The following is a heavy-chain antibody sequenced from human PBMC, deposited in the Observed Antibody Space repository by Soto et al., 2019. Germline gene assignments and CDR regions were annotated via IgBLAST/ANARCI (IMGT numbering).Heavy chain of an antibody. D-gene: IGHD1-7*01. CDR3: ARDMTRTVVPYFDF. Sequence: ASVKVSCKASGGTFSNYVVNWVRQAPGQGLEWMGRIIPISGAANYAQKFQGRVTITADKSTSTSYMELSSLRSEDTAVYYCARDMTRTVVPYFDFWGQGTLVTSPQ. CDR2: IIPISGAA. J-gene: IGHJ4*02. CDR1: GGTFSNYV. V-gene: IGHV1-69*06.